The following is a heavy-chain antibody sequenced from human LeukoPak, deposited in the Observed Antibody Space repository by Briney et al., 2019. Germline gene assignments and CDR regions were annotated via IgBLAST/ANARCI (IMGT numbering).Heavy chain of an antibody. D-gene: IGHD3-22*01. Sequence: PSETLSLTCTVSGGSISSYYWSWIRQPPGKGLEWIGYIYYSGSTNYNPSPKSRVTISVDTSKNQFSLKLSSVTAADTAVYYCARVGYYDSSGLDYWGQGTLVTVSS. CDR2: IYYSGST. J-gene: IGHJ4*02. V-gene: IGHV4-59*01. CDR1: GGSISSYY. CDR3: ARVGYYDSSGLDY.